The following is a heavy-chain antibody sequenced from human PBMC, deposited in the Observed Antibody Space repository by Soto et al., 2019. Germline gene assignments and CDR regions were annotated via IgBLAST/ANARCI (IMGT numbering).Heavy chain of an antibody. D-gene: IGHD6-13*01. Sequence: SETLSLTCTVSGGSISSGGYYWSWIRQHPGKGLEWIGYIYYSGSTYYNPSLKSRVTISVDTSKNQFSLKLSSVTAADTAVYYCASGSGSSWPSGDYWGQGTLVTVSS. V-gene: IGHV4-31*03. CDR3: ASGSGSSWPSGDY. CDR2: IYYSGST. CDR1: GGSISSGGYY. J-gene: IGHJ4*02.